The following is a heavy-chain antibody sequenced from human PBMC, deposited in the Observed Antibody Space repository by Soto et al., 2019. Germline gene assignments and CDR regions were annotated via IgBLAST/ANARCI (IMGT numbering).Heavy chain of an antibody. D-gene: IGHD1-1*01. CDR3: AKDYGLERRVDCDY. V-gene: IGHV3-30*18. CDR2: ISYDGSNK. CDR1: GFTFSSYG. J-gene: IGHJ4*02. Sequence: GGSLSLSCAASGFTFSSYGMHWVRQAPGKGLEWVAVISYDGSNKYYADSVKGRFTISRDNSKNTLYLQMNSLRAEDTAVYYCAKDYGLERRVDCDYWGRGTLVTVS.